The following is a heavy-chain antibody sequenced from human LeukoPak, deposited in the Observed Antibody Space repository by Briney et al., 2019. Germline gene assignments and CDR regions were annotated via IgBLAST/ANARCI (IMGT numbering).Heavy chain of an antibody. CDR2: IYYSGST. J-gene: IGHJ4*02. V-gene: IGHV4-59*12. Sequence: SETLSLTCAVSGGSMSGYYWSWIRQPPGKGLQWIGYIYYSGSTSYNPSLKSPVTISVDTSKNQFSLKLRSATAADTAVYYCARGLWFGDTPPGYWGQGTLVTVSS. CDR1: GGSMSGYY. CDR3: ARGLWFGDTPPGY. D-gene: IGHD3-10*01.